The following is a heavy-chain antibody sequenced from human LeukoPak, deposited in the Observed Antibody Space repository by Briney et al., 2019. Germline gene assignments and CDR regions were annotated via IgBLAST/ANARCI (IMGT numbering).Heavy chain of an antibody. Sequence: PGRSLRLSCAASGFTFDDYAMHWVRQAPGKGLEWVSGISWNSGSIGYADSVKGRFTISRDNAKNSLYLQMNSLRAEDMALYYCAKDIRGTCSSTSCYYHYMDVWGKGTTVTVSS. V-gene: IGHV3-9*03. CDR3: AKDIRGTCSSTSCYYHYMDV. D-gene: IGHD2-2*01. CDR2: ISWNSGSI. CDR1: GFTFDDYA. J-gene: IGHJ6*03.